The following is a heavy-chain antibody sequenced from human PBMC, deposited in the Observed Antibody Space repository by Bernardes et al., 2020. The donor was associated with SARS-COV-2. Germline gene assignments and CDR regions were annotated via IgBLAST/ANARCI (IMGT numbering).Heavy chain of an antibody. D-gene: IGHD6-19*01. CDR2: IYYSGST. CDR1: GGSISSYY. V-gene: IGHV4-59*01. J-gene: IGHJ6*02. CDR3: ARGGCWCSETMDV. Sequence: SETLSLTCTVSGGSISSYYWSWIRQPPGKGLEWIGYIYYSGSTNYNPSLKSRVTISVDTSKNQFSLKLSSVTAADTAVYYCARGGCWCSETMDVWGQGTTVTGSS.